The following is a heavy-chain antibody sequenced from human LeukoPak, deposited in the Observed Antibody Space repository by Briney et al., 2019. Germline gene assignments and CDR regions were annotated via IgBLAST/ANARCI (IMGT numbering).Heavy chain of an antibody. Sequence: SETLSLTCTVSGGSLSSSNYYWGWLRQPPGKGLEWIASIHYSETTYYNPSLKSRVTISVDTSKNHFSLKLSSVTASDTAVYYCARGPTYQPIDFWGQGALVTVSS. CDR1: GGSLSSSNYY. J-gene: IGHJ4*02. V-gene: IGHV4-39*02. CDR3: ARGPTYQPIDF. CDR2: IHYSETT. D-gene: IGHD2-2*01.